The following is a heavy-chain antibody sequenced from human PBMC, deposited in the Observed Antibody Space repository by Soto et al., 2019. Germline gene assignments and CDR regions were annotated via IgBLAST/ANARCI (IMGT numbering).Heavy chain of an antibody. J-gene: IGHJ4*02. CDR3: AKSRSQWLSSLHD. Sequence: QAQLVQSGPEVKQAGASVKVSCATSGYTFTDDYLHWVRQAPGQGLEWVAWIHPKSGGTFYAQRLQGRVSVTTDTAISTAYLEVTSLTSDDTAVYYCAKSRSQWLSSLHDWGQGSLISVSS. D-gene: IGHD6-19*01. V-gene: IGHV1-2*02. CDR2: IHPKSGGT. CDR1: GYTFTDDY.